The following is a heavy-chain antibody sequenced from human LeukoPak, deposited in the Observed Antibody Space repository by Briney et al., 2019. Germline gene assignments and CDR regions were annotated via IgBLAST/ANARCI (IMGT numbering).Heavy chain of an antibody. CDR2: ISSNGGSI. Sequence: GGSLRLSCAASGFTFSSYAMPWVRQAPGKGLEYVSAISSNGGSIYYANSVKGRFTISRDNSKNTLYLQMGSLRAEDMAVYYCARDHSSGLYNWFDPWGQGTLVTVSS. CDR3: ARDHSSGLYNWFDP. D-gene: IGHD3-22*01. V-gene: IGHV3-64*01. J-gene: IGHJ5*02. CDR1: GFTFSSYA.